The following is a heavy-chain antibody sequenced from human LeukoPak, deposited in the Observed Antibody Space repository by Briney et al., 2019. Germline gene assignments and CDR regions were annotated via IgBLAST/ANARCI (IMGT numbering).Heavy chain of an antibody. CDR1: ASTFSTYA. Sequence: ASVKVSCKASASTFSTYAIHWVRQAPGQGLEWMGWISTGKGNTRYSKAFQDRVTITRDTSASTVYMDLRGLRSEDMAVYYCARENYYRIGRFARAYLDDWGQGTLVTVSS. CDR2: ISTGKGNT. J-gene: IGHJ4*02. V-gene: IGHV1-3*03. D-gene: IGHD3-10*01. CDR3: ARENYYRIGRFARAYLDD.